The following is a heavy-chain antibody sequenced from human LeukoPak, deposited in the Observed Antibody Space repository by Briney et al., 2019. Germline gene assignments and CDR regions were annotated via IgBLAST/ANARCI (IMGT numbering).Heavy chain of an antibody. D-gene: IGHD3-22*01. CDR1: GYTFTSYG. V-gene: IGHV1-18*01. J-gene: IGHJ1*01. CDR2: ISAYNGNT. CDR3: ARDYRGHYYDSSGYSHFQH. Sequence: GASVKVSCKASGYTFTSYGISWVRQAPGQGLEWMGWISAYNGNTNYAQKLQGRVTMTTDTSTSTAYMGLRSLRSDDTAVYYCARDYRGHYYDSSGYSHFQHWGQGTLVTVSS.